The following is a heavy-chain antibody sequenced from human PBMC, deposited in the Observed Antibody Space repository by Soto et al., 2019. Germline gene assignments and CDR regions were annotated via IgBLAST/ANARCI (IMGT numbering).Heavy chain of an antibody. Sequence: GGSLRLSFAASGFTVSSNYMSWFLQAPGKGLEWVSVIYSVGSTYYAGAVKGIFTLSRDNSKNTLYLQRNSLRAEDTAVYYCAREGGDDSSGYYFDYWGQGTLVTVSS. V-gene: IGHV3-66*01. D-gene: IGHD3-22*01. J-gene: IGHJ4*02. CDR1: GFTVSSNY. CDR2: IYSVGST. CDR3: AREGGDDSSGYYFDY.